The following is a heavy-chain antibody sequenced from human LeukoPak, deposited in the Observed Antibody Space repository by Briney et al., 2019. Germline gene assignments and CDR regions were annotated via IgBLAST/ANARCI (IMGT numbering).Heavy chain of an antibody. J-gene: IGHJ5*02. CDR2: IIPIFGTA. D-gene: IGHD6-13*01. CDR3: ARVWYSEQYSFDP. CDR1: GGTFSSYA. V-gene: IGHV1-69*05. Sequence: SVKVSCKASGGTFSSYAISWVRQAPGQGLEWMGGIIPIFGTANYAQKFQGRVTITTDESTSTAYMELSSLRSEDTAVYYCARVWYSEQYSFDPWGQGTLVTVSS.